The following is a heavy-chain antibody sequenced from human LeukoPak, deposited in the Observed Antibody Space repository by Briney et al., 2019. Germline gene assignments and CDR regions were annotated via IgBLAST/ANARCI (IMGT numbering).Heavy chain of an antibody. D-gene: IGHD3-3*01. Sequence: RASVRVSCKASGYTFTSYGISWVRQAPGQGLEWMGWISAYNGNTNYAQNLQGRDTMTTDTSTSTAYMELRSLRSDDTAVFYCGRVPSTLFDFWSAYVIDYWGQGTLVTVSS. CDR1: GYTFTSYG. V-gene: IGHV1-18*01. CDR2: ISAYNGNT. CDR3: GRVPSTLFDFWSAYVIDY. J-gene: IGHJ4*02.